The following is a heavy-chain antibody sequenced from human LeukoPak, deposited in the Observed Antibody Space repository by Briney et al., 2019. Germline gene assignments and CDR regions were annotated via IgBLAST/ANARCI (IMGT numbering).Heavy chain of an antibody. CDR1: GFTFSSYA. D-gene: IGHD3-9*01. CDR3: AKIHLDDLLTPTDY. Sequence: PGGSLRLSCAASGFTFSSYAMSWVRQAPGKGLEWVSVISGSGGSTYYADSVKGRFTISRDNSKTTLYLQMNSLRAEDTAVHYCAKIHLDDLLTPTDYWGQGTLVTASS. CDR2: ISGSGGST. J-gene: IGHJ4*02. V-gene: IGHV3-23*01.